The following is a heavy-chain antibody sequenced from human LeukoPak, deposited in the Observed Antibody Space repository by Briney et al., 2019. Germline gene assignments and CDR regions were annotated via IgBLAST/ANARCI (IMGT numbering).Heavy chain of an antibody. CDR1: GGSISTSSYY. D-gene: IGHD2-21*02. CDR3: ASEPYCGGDCYHYYFDY. Sequence: SETLSLSCTVSGGSISTSSYYWGWIRQPPGRGLEWIGSIYYSGSTYYNPSLKSRVTISVDTSKNQFSLKLTSVTAADTAVYYCASEPYCGGDCYHYYFDYWGQGTLVTVSS. V-gene: IGHV4-39*07. CDR2: IYYSGST. J-gene: IGHJ4*02.